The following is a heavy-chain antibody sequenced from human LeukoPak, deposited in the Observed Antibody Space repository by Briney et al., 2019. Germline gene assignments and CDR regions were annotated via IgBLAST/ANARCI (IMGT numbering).Heavy chain of an antibody. D-gene: IGHD3-3*01. V-gene: IGHV3-15*01. Sequence: GGSLRLSCAASGFTFSNAWMSWVRQAPGKGLEWAGRIKSKTDGGTTDYAAPVKGRFTISRDDSKNTLYLQMNSLKTEDTAVYYCTTDLRDDTIFGVVIIYFDYWGQGTLVTVSS. CDR3: TTDLRDDTIFGVVIIYFDY. CDR2: IKSKTDGGTT. J-gene: IGHJ4*02. CDR1: GFTFSNAW.